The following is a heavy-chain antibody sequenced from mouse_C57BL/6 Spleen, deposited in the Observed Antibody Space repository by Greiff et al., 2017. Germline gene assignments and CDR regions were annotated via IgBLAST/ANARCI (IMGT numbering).Heavy chain of an antibody. J-gene: IGHJ4*01. V-gene: IGHV5-17*01. CDR3: ARDYYGSSSYYYAMDY. Sequence: EVKLMESGGGLVKPGGSLKLSCAASGFTFSDYGMHWVRQAPEKGLEWVAYISSGSSTIYYADTVKGRFTISRDNAKNTLFLQMTSLRSEDTAMYYCARDYYGSSSYYYAMDYWGQGTSVTVSS. D-gene: IGHD1-1*01. CDR1: GFTFSDYG. CDR2: ISSGSSTI.